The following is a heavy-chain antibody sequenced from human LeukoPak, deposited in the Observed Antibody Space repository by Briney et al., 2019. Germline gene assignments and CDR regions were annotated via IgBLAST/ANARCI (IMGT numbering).Heavy chain of an antibody. V-gene: IGHV3-72*01. J-gene: IGHJ3*01. CDR1: GFTFSAQY. Sequence: GGSLRLSCAASGFTFSAQYMDWVRQAPGKGLEWVGRIRNKANGYTTEYVASVRGRFIISRDDSKNSLYLQMNSLKTEDTAVYYCARVGGWVGSGDGRDFWGRGTMVTV. CDR2: IRNKANGYTT. CDR3: ARVGGWVGSGDGRDF. D-gene: IGHD2-21*01.